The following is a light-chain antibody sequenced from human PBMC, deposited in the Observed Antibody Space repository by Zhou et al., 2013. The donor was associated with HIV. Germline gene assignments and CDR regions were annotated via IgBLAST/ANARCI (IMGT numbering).Light chain of an antibody. CDR2: KAA. Sequence: DIQMTQSPSTLSASVGDGVTITCRASQNIDVWLAWYQQKPGKPPKVLIYKAAISESGVPSRFTGSGSETEFTLTISSLQPDDFATYYCQQYSTYSYTFGQGTKLEIK. CDR3: QQYSTYSYT. CDR1: QNIDVW. J-gene: IGKJ2*01. V-gene: IGKV1-5*03.